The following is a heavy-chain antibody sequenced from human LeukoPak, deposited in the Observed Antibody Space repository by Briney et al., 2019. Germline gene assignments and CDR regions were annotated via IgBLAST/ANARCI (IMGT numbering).Heavy chain of an antibody. CDR2: IKEDGSEK. CDR1: GFTFSSYW. V-gene: IGHV3-7*03. D-gene: IGHD6-13*01. CDR3: AAAAAGTWNYFDY. J-gene: IGHJ4*02. Sequence: GGSLRLSCAASGFTFSSYWMSWVRQAPGKGLEWVANIKEDGSEKYYVDSVKGRFTISRDNAKNSLYLQMNSLRAEDTAVYYCAAAAAGTWNYFDYWGQGTLVTVSS.